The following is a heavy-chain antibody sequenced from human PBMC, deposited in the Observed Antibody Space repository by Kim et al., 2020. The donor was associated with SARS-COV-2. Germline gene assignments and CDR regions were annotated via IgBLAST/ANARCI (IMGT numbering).Heavy chain of an antibody. J-gene: IGHJ6*02. Sequence: GGSLRLSCAASGFTFSSYAMSWVRQAPGMGLEWVSAISGSGGSTYYADSVKGRLTISRDKSKNTLYLQMNSLRAENTAVYYCAKDSLWFGELSNEYGMDVWGQGTTVTVSS. CDR2: ISGSGGST. CDR3: AKDSLWFGELSNEYGMDV. V-gene: IGHV3-23*01. D-gene: IGHD3-10*01. CDR1: GFTFSSYA.